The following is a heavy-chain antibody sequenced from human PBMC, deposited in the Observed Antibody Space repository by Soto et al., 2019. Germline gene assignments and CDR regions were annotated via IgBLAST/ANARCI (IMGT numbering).Heavy chain of an antibody. CDR1: GGSFSGYY. CDR3: ARGRRRITMIVVVTPFDY. V-gene: IGHV4-34*01. J-gene: IGHJ4*02. D-gene: IGHD3-22*01. CDR2: INHSGST. Sequence: SETLSLTCAVYGGSFSGYYWSWIRQPPGKGLEWIGEINHSGSTNYNPSLKSRVTISVDTSKNQFSLKLSSVTAADTAVYYCARGRRRITMIVVVTPFDYWGQGTLVTVS.